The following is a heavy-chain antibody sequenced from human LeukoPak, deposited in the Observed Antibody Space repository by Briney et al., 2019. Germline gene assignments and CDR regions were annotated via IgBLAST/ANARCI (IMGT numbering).Heavy chain of an antibody. CDR1: GGSVSSGSYY. Sequence: SETLSLTCTVSGGSVSSGSYYWSWIRQPPGKGLEWIGYNSGSTNYNASLKSRVTILLVRSKNQFSLKLSPVTAADTAVYYCARGRGYGGNYLRSFDIWGQGTMVTVSS. D-gene: IGHD1-26*01. J-gene: IGHJ3*02. CDR3: ARGRGYGGNYLRSFDI. CDR2: NSGST. V-gene: IGHV4-61*01.